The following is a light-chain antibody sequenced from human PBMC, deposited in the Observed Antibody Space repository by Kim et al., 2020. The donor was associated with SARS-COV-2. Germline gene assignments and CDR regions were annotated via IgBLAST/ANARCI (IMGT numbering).Light chain of an antibody. CDR2: DAS. Sequence: EIVLMQSPGTLSLSPGERATLSCRASETFSNNYLAWDQHRPHHTRRLLIYDASSRATGIPNMSSGSVSGTDFTLIISRLEAEFFAVYYCQQYGTSPTTFGEGTKVDIK. CDR1: ETFSNNY. CDR3: QQYGTSPTT. J-gene: IGKJ1*01. V-gene: IGKV3-20*01.